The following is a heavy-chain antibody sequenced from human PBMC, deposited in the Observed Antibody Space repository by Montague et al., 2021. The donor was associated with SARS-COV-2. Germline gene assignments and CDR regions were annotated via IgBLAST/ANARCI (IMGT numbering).Heavy chain of an antibody. CDR1: GGSISNYY. V-gene: IGHV4-59*08. Sequence: SETLSLTCTVSGGSISNYYWSWIRQPPGKELEWIGYIYYCGSTNYNPSLKSRVTISVDTSKNQFSLKLSSVTAADTAAYYCARRAHSSSWYYFDYWGQGTLVTVSS. J-gene: IGHJ4*02. CDR2: IYYCGST. D-gene: IGHD6-13*01. CDR3: ARRAHSSSWYYFDY.